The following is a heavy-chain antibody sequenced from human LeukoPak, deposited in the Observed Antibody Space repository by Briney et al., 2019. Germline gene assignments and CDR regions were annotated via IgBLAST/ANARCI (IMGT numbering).Heavy chain of an antibody. D-gene: IGHD2-21*02. V-gene: IGHV4-61*08. CDR2: IYYSGST. J-gene: IGHJ4*02. Sequence: SETLSLTCTVSGGSISSGDYYWSWIRQPPGKGLEWIGYIYYSGSTDYYPPLKSRVTISVDTSKNQFSLKLTSVTAADTAVYYCARLGHCVPGHCLDDFWGQGTLVTVSS. CDR1: GGSISSGDYY. CDR3: ARLGHCVPGHCLDDF.